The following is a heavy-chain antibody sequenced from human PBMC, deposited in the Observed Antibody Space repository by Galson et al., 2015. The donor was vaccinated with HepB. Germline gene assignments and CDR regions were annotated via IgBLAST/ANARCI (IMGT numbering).Heavy chain of an antibody. V-gene: IGHV3-23*01. CDR2: ISASGGST. CDR3: AKDRGRQGLDYYYYGMDV. Sequence: SLRLSCAASGFTFRSYAMSWVRRAPGKGLEWVSGISASGGSTYYADSVKGRFTISRDNSKNTLYLQMNSLRAEDTAVYYCAKDRGRQGLDYYYYGMDVWGQGTTVTVSS. J-gene: IGHJ6*02. D-gene: IGHD6-25*01. CDR1: GFTFRSYA.